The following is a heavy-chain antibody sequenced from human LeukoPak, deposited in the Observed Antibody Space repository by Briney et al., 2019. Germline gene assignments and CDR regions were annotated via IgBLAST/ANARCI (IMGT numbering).Heavy chain of an antibody. V-gene: IGHV4-59*01. Sequence: SETLSLTCTVSGGSISSYYWSWIRQPPGKGLEWIGYIYYSGSTNYNPSLKSRVTISVDTSKNQFSLKLSSVTAADTAVYYCARDPIRYRYSYDYYMDVWGKGTTVTVSS. J-gene: IGHJ6*03. D-gene: IGHD5-18*01. CDR2: IYYSGST. CDR3: ARDPIRYRYSYDYYMDV. CDR1: GGSISSYY.